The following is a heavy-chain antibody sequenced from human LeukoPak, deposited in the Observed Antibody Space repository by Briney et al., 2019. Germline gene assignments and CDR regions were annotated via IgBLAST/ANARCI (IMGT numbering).Heavy chain of an antibody. V-gene: IGHV5-51*01. J-gene: IGHJ3*02. CDR1: GYSFTSYW. CDR3: ALASTYYYGSGSSPTDAFDI. D-gene: IGHD3-10*01. Sequence: GESLKISCKGSGYSFTSYWIGWVRQMPGKGLEWMGIIYPGDSDTRYSPSLQGQVTISADKSITTAYLQWSSLKASDTAMYYCALASTYYYGSGSSPTDAFDIWGQGTMVTVSS. CDR2: IYPGDSDT.